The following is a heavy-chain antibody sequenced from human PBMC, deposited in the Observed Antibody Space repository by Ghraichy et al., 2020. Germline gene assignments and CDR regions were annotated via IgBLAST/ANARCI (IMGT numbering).Heavy chain of an antibody. J-gene: IGHJ6*02. D-gene: IGHD3-9*01. CDR3: ARDPSSLRYPVRMDV. CDR2: IWYDGSNK. CDR1: EFTFSSFG. Sequence: GGSLRLSCAASEFTFSSFGMHWVRQAPGKGLEWVAVIWYDGSNKYYADSVKGRFTISRDNSNNTLYLQMNSLRAEETAVYYCARDPSSLRYPVRMDVWGQGTTVTVSS. V-gene: IGHV3-33*08.